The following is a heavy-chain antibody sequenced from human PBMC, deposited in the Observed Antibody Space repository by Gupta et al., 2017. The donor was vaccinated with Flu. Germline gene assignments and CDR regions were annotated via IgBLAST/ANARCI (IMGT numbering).Heavy chain of an antibody. J-gene: IGHJ4*02. V-gene: IGHV3-23*01. Sequence: VRQDQGKGLYWVSGIRGSGGSTNYVHSVKVRFTFTRDNSKTALYLQMNSLRAEDTAVYYCAKGRHGYTYYFDYWCQGTLVTGSS. CDR3: AKGRHGYTYYFDY. D-gene: IGHD3-16*01. CDR2: IRGSGGST.